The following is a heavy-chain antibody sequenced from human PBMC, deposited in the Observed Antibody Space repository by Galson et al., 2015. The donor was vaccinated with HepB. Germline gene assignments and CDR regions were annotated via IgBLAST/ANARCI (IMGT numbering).Heavy chain of an antibody. D-gene: IGHD6-6*01. J-gene: IGHJ4*02. Sequence: QSVAEVKKPGESLRISCKGSGYRFTSYWIAWVRQMPGKGLEWMGIIYPGDSDTTYSPSFQGQVTISADKSIDTAYLQWSSLKASDAAMYYCARQSSSYLGPDYWGQGTLVSVSS. V-gene: IGHV5-51*01. CDR3: ARQSSSYLGPDY. CDR1: GYRFTSYW. CDR2: IYPGDSDT.